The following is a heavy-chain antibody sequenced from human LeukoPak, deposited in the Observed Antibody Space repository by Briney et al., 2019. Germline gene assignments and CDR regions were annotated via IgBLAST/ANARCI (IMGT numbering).Heavy chain of an antibody. J-gene: IGHJ4*02. D-gene: IGHD4-17*01. CDR3: ARDLNTVTTYYFDY. Sequence: GGSLRLSRAASGFTFSSYSMNWVRQAPGKGLEWVSSISTSSSYIYYADSVKGRFTISRDNAKNSLYLQMNSLRAEDTAVYYCARDLNTVTTYYFDYWGQGTLVTVSS. CDR1: GFTFSSYS. CDR2: ISTSSSYI. V-gene: IGHV3-21*01.